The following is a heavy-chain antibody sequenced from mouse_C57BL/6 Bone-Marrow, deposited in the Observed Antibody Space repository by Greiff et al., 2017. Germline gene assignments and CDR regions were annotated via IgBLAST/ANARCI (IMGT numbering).Heavy chain of an antibody. V-gene: IGHV1-81*01. CDR1: GYTFTSYG. CDR2: IYPRSGNT. D-gene: IGHD2-3*01. Sequence: VKLQQSGAELARPGASVKLSCKASGYTFTSYGISWVKQRTGQGLEWIGGIYPRSGNTYYNEKFKGKATLTADKSSSTAYMELRSLTSEDSAVYFCARRLDGPFAYWGQGTLVTVSA. J-gene: IGHJ3*01. CDR3: ARRLDGPFAY.